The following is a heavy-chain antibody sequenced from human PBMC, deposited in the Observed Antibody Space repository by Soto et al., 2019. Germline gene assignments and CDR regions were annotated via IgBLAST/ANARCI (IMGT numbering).Heavy chain of an antibody. CDR1: GGSISSYY. CDR2: IYYSGST. CDR3: ARWLDSSGFDY. Sequence: SETLSLTCTVSGGSISSYYWSWIRQPPGKGLEWIGYIYYSGSTNYNPSLKSRVTISVDTSKNQFSLKLCSVTAADTAVYYCARWLDSSGFDYWGQGTLVTVSS. V-gene: IGHV4-59*08. D-gene: IGHD3-22*01. J-gene: IGHJ4*02.